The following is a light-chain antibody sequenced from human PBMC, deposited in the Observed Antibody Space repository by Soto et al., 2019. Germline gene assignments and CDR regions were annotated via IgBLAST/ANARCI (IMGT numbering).Light chain of an antibody. CDR1: QSISNY. V-gene: IGKV1-39*01. CDR3: QQSYSTLWT. Sequence: DIQMTQSPSSLSVSVGDRVTITCRASQSISNYLNWYQQKPGKAPKILIYAASSVQCGVPSRFSGSGPRTDVTLTISSLQPEDFATYYCQQSYSTLWTFGQGTKVEIK. CDR2: AAS. J-gene: IGKJ1*01.